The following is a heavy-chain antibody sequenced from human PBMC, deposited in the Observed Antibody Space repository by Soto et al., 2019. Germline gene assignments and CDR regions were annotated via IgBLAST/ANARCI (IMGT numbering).Heavy chain of an antibody. D-gene: IGHD2-21*02. CDR2: INAGNANT. CDR3: ARSIVVVTALDY. J-gene: IGHJ4*02. Sequence: QVQLVQSGAEVKKPGASVKVSCKASGYTFTSYAMHWVRQATGQRLEWMGWINAGNANTKYSQKFQGRVTITRDTSASTAYMELSSLRSEDTAVYYCARSIVVVTALDYWGQGTLVTVSS. CDR1: GYTFTSYA. V-gene: IGHV1-3*01.